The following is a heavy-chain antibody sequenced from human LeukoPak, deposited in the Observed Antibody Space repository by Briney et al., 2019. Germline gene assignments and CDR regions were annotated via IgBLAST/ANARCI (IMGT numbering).Heavy chain of an antibody. J-gene: IGHJ4*02. CDR2: IIPIFGTA. CDR1: GGTFSSYA. D-gene: IGHD3-9*01. Sequence: SVKVSCKASGGTFSSYAISWVRQAPGQGLEWMGGIIPIFGTANYAQKFQGRVTITADESTSTAYMELSSLRSEDTAVCYCARGRAVNWLPFDYWGQGTLVTVSS. CDR3: ARGRAVNWLPFDY. V-gene: IGHV1-69*01.